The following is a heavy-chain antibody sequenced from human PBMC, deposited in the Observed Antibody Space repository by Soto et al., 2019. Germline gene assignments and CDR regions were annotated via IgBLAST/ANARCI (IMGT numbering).Heavy chain of an antibody. J-gene: IGHJ6*02. V-gene: IGHV1-2*02. CDR3: ARGRTIFGVVTPKWGMGV. CDR1: GYTFSGFY. D-gene: IGHD3-3*01. CDR2: IYPDSGGT. Sequence: GASVKVSCKTSGYTFSGFYIHWVRQAPGQGLESMGWIYPDSGGTDYAQKFQGRVTMTRDTSISTAYMELSRLRSDDTAVYYCARGRTIFGVVTPKWGMGVWGQGTTVTVSS.